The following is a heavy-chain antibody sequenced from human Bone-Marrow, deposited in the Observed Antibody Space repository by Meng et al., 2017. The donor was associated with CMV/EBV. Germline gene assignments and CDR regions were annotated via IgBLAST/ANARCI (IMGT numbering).Heavy chain of an antibody. CDR3: ARDVRFSSSWYGSDY. J-gene: IGHJ4*02. D-gene: IGHD6-13*01. V-gene: IGHV1-18*01. CDR2: ISVYNGNT. Sequence: ASVKVSCKASGYTFTSYGISWVRQAPGQGREWMGWISVYNGNTNYAQKFQGRVTMTTDTSTTTAYMELRSLRSDDTAVYYCARDVRFSSSWYGSDYWGQGTLVTVSS. CDR1: GYTFTSYG.